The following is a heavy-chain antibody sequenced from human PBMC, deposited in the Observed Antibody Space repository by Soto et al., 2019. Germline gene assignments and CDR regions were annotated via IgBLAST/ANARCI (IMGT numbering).Heavy chain of an antibody. V-gene: IGHV1-69*02. CDR1: GGTFSRYT. CDR2: IIPILNIS. CDR3: ATSVDNDYIPGVQYYYYMDV. D-gene: IGHD4-4*01. J-gene: IGHJ6*03. Sequence: QVQLVQSGAEVKKPGSSVKVSCKSSGGTFSRYTINWVRHAPVQGLEWMGRIIPILNISNFAQRFQGRVTITADKFMTAAYMELSSLRSEDTAVYSCATSVDNDYIPGVQYYYYMDVWGKGTTVTVSS.